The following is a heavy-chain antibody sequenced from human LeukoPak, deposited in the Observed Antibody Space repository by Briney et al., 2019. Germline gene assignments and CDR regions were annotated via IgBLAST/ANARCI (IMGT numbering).Heavy chain of an antibody. Sequence: PSETLSLTCTVSGGSISSSSYYWGWIRQPPGTGLEWLGSIYYSGSTYYNPSLKSRVTISVDTSKNQFSLKLSSVTAADTAVYYCARLPVWGSKGVSGMDVWGQGTTVTVSS. D-gene: IGHD3-16*01. V-gene: IGHV4-39*01. CDR3: ARLPVWGSKGVSGMDV. J-gene: IGHJ6*02. CDR1: GGSISSSSYY. CDR2: IYYSGST.